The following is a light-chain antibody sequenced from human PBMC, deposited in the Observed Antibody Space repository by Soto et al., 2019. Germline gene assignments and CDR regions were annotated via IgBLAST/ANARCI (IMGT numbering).Light chain of an antibody. Sequence: QSVLTQPPSVSAAPGQRVTITCSGSTSNIGDNYVSWYQHVPGTAPKLLIYENNKRPSGIPDRFSGSKSGTSATLAIPGLRTGDEADYHCGTWATSLNALVFGGGTKVTVL. CDR1: TSNIGDNY. CDR3: GTWATSLNALV. V-gene: IGLV1-51*02. CDR2: ENN. J-gene: IGLJ2*01.